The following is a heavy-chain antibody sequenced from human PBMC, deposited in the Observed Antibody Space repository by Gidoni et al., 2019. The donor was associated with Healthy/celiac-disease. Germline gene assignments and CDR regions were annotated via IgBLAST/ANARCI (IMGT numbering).Heavy chain of an antibody. V-gene: IGHV4-59*01. Sequence: QVQLQESGPGLVKPSETLSLTCTVSGGSISSYYWSWIRQPPGKGLEWFGYIYNSGSTNYNPSLKSRVTISVDTSKNQCSLKLSSVTAADTAVYYCARDRYCSSTSCSYGMDVWGQGTTVTVSS. CDR3: ARDRYCSSTSCSYGMDV. D-gene: IGHD2-2*01. J-gene: IGHJ6*02. CDR1: GGSISSYY. CDR2: IYNSGST.